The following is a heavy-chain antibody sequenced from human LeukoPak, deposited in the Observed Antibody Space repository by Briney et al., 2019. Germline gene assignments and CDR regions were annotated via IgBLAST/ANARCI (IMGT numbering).Heavy chain of an antibody. J-gene: IGHJ4*02. V-gene: IGHV4-59*08. CDR3: ARLTSSSSGSSFDY. CDR1: GGSISSYY. D-gene: IGHD6-13*01. Sequence: SETLSLTCTVSGGSISSYYWSWIRQPPGKGLEWIRYIYYSGSTNYNPSLKSRVTISVDTSKNQFSLKLSSVTAADTAVYYCARLTSSSSGSSFDYWGQGTLVTVSS. CDR2: IYYSGST.